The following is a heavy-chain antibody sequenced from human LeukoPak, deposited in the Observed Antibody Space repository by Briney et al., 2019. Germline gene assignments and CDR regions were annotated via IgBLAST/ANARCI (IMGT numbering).Heavy chain of an antibody. J-gene: IGHJ4*02. CDR1: GFTFSNAW. D-gene: IGHD6-6*01. CDR2: IKSKTDGGTT. CDR3: TTVFSRAARRYYFDY. V-gene: IGHV3-15*01. Sequence: GGSLRLSCAAPGFTFSNAWMSWVRQAPGKGLEWVGRIKSKTDGGTTDYAAPVKGRFTISRDDSKNTLYLQMNSLKTEDTAVYYCTTVFSRAARRYYFDYWGQGTLVTVSS.